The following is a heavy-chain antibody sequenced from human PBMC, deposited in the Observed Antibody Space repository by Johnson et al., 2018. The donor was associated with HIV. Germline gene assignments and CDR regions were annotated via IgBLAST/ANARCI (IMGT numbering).Heavy chain of an antibody. J-gene: IGHJ3*02. CDR3: ARMTTTVSHHDAFGI. CDR2: INSDGSST. Sequence: VQLVESGGDLVQPGGSLRLSCVGSGFTFSTNWMHWVRQAPGKGLVWVSRINSDGSSTSYADSVKGRFTISRDNAKNTLYLQMNSLRAEDTAVYYCARMTTTVSHHDAFGIWGQGTMVTVSS. CDR1: GFTFSTNW. D-gene: IGHD4-17*01. V-gene: IGHV3-74*01.